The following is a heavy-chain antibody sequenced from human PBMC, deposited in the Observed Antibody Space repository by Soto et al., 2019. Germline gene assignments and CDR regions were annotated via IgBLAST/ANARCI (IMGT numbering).Heavy chain of an antibody. D-gene: IGHD6-19*01. V-gene: IGHV4-34*01. CDR3: ARGRRAVAGKGGFDY. J-gene: IGHJ4*02. CDR2: INHSGST. Sequence: KPSETLSLTCAVYGGSFSGYYWSWIRQPPGKGLEWIGEINHSGSTNYNPSLKSRVTISVDTSKNQFSLKLSSVTAADTAVYYCARGRRAVAGKGGFDYWGQGTLVTVSS. CDR1: GGSFSGYY.